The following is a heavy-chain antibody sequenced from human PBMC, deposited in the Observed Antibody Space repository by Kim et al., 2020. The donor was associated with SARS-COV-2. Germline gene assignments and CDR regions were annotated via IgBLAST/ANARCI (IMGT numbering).Heavy chain of an antibody. CDR2: MYRSGDT. CDR3: GRAPDS. V-gene: IGHV4-39*01. J-gene: IGHJ4*02. Sequence: MYRSGDTYYNPSLKSRVTISEDTSKNQFSVKVTSVGDADTAVYYCGRAPDSWGQGTLVTVSS.